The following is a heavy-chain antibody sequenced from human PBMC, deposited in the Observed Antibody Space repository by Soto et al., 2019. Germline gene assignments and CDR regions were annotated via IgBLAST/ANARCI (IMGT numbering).Heavy chain of an antibody. CDR3: ARGLILWFGELSRRGGYYYCMDV. Sequence: QVQLQQWGAGLLKPSETLSLTCAVYGGSFSGYQWTWIRQTPGKGLEWIGEINDSGNINYNPSLKSRVTILVDTAKKQISLKLSSVTAAYAAVYYCARGLILWFGELSRRGGYYYCMDVWGKGTTVTFSS. CDR1: GGSFSGYQ. D-gene: IGHD3-10*01. V-gene: IGHV4-34*01. CDR2: INDSGNI. J-gene: IGHJ6*03.